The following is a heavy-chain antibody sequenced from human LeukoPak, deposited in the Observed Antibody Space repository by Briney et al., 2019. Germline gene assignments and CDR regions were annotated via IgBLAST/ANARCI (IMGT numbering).Heavy chain of an antibody. J-gene: IGHJ5*02. CDR1: GYTFTSYD. Sequence: ASVKVSCKASGYTFTSYDINWVRQAPGQGLEWMGWISAYNGTTNYAQKLQGRVTMTTDTSTSTAYMELSSLRSDDTAIYYCARGRPESPFDPWGQGTLVTVSS. CDR3: ARGRPESPFDP. V-gene: IGHV1-18*01. CDR2: ISAYNGTT. D-gene: IGHD1-1*01.